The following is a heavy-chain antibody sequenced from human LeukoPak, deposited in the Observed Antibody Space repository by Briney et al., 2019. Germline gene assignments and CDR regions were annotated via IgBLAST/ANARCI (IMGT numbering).Heavy chain of an antibody. CDR2: IYYSGST. CDR3: AIPKKCSSSWYGPVYFDY. CDR1: GGCISSGGYY. V-gene: IGHV4-31*03. Sequence: PSQTLTLTCTVSGGCISSGGYYWSWIRQHPGKGLEWIVYIYYSGSTYYNPSLKSRVTISVDTSKNQFSLKLSSVTAADTAVYYCAIPKKCSSSWYGPVYFDYWGQGTLVTVSS. J-gene: IGHJ4*02. D-gene: IGHD6-13*01.